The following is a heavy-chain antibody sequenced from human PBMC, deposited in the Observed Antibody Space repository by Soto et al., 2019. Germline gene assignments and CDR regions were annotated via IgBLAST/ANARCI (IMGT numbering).Heavy chain of an antibody. V-gene: IGHV1-8*01. D-gene: IGHD3-10*01. CDR1: GYAFTSYD. CDR3: PRSGPGI. CDR2: MNPNSGDT. Sequence: QVQLVQGGAEVQKPGASVKVSCKASGYAFTSYDINWVRQATGQGLEWMGWMNPNSGDTGYAQKFQGRVTMTRDTSISTAYMELSNLRSEDTAVYYCPRSGPGIWGQGTLVTVSS. J-gene: IGHJ4*02.